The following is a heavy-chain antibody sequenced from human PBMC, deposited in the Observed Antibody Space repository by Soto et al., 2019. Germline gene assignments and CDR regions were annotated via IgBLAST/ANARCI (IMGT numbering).Heavy chain of an antibody. CDR2: IIPIFGTA. Sequence: QVQLVQSRAEVKKPGSSVKVSCKASGGTFSSYAISWVRQAPGQGLEWMGGIIPIFGTANYAQKFQGRVTITADESTSTAYMELSSLRSEDTAVYYCARGDCGGDCYYYYYYGMDVWGQGTTVTVSS. CDR1: GGTFSSYA. D-gene: IGHD2-21*02. V-gene: IGHV1-69*01. CDR3: ARGDCGGDCYYYYYYGMDV. J-gene: IGHJ6*02.